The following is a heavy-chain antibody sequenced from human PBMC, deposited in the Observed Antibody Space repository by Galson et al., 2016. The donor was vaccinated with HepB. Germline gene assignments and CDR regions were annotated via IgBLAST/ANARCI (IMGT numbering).Heavy chain of an antibody. CDR3: ARRLVGGLGQRVKGDYIDY. Sequence: SETLSLTCTVSGGPISGHYWSWIRQPPGKTLEWIGYIYHSGSVNLSPSLKSRVIMSVDTSKNQFSLKLNSVTAADTAVYYCARRLVGGLGQRVKGDYIDYWGQGILVTVSS. J-gene: IGHJ4*02. CDR2: IYHSGSV. D-gene: IGHD3/OR15-3a*01. CDR1: GGPISGHY. V-gene: IGHV4-59*08.